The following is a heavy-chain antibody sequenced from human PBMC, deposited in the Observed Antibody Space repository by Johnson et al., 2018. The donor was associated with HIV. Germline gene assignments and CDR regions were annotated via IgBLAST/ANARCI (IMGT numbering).Heavy chain of an antibody. J-gene: IGHJ3*02. CDR2: ISYDGTNK. V-gene: IGHV3-30-3*01. CDR3: AKAGNGDAFDI. D-gene: IGHD4-23*01. Sequence: VQLVESGGGVVQPGRSLRLSCAASAFTFSSYAMHWVRQAPGKGLEWVAVISYDGTNKYYADSVKGRFTISRDNSKNTLYLQMNSLRAEDTAVYYCAKAGNGDAFDIWGQGTMVTVSS. CDR1: AFTFSSYA.